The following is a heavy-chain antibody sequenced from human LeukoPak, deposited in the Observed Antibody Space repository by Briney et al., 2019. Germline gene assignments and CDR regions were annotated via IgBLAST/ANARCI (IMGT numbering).Heavy chain of an antibody. J-gene: IGHJ3*02. D-gene: IGHD3-10*01. CDR1: GFTFSSYG. CDR3: ASLWFGAGGNAFDI. V-gene: IGHV3-30*02. Sequence: GGSLRLSCAASGFTFSSYGMHWVRQAPGKGLEWVAFIRYDGSNKYYADSVKGRFTISRDNSKNTLYLQMNSLRAEDTAVYYCASLWFGAGGNAFDIWGQGTMVTVSS. CDR2: IRYDGSNK.